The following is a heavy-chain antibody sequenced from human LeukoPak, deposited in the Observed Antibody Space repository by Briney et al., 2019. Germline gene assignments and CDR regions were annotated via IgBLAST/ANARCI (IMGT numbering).Heavy chain of an antibody. J-gene: IGHJ4*02. CDR1: GFTFSSYS. D-gene: IGHD1-26*01. V-gene: IGHV3-21*04. CDR3: AKDNGRPGLPFDY. CDR2: ISSSSSYI. Sequence: PGGSLRLSCAASGFTFSSYSMNWVRQAPGKGLQWVSSISSSSSYIYHADSVKGRFTISRDNAKNSLYLQMNSLRAEDTALYYCAKDNGRPGLPFDYWGQGTLVTVSS.